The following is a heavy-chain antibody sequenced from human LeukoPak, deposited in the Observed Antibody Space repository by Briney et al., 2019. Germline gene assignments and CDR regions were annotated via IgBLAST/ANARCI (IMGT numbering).Heavy chain of an antibody. CDR2: INHSGST. CDR1: GGSFSGYY. Sequence: SETLSLTCAVYGGSFSGYYWSWIRQPPGKGLKWIGEINHSGSTNYNPSLKSRVTISVDTSKNQFSPKLSSVTAADTAVYYCARGDTVAARPGCFDYWGQGTLVTVSS. D-gene: IGHD6-6*01. V-gene: IGHV4-34*01. CDR3: ARGDTVAARPGCFDY. J-gene: IGHJ4*02.